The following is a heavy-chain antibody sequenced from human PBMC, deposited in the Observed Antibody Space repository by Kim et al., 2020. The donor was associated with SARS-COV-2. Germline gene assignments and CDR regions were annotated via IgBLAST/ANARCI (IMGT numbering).Heavy chain of an antibody. D-gene: IGHD6-19*01. Sequence: GGSLRLSCAASGFNFSTYGMQWVRQAPGKRLEWVAVIWYDGSNKYYTDSVKGRFTISRDNSKNTLYLEMNSLRVEDTAMYYCARDPALAGNSYFDYWGQGIPVAVSP. V-gene: IGHV3-33*01. CDR3: ARDPALAGNSYFDY. CDR1: GFNFSTYG. CDR2: IWYDGSNK. J-gene: IGHJ4*02.